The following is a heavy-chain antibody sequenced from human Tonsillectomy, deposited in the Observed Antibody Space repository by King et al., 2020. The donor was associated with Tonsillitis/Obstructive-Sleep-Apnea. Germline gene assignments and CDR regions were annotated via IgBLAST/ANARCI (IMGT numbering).Heavy chain of an antibody. D-gene: IGHD4-17*01. V-gene: IGHV1-24*01. Sequence: QLVQSGAEVKKPGASVKVSCKVSGYTLTELSMHWVRQAPGKGLEWMGGFDPEDGETIYAQKFQGRVTMTEDTSTDTAYMELSSLRSEDTAVYYCATDKLNDYGDYAEPNFAFDIWGQGTMVTVSS. J-gene: IGHJ3*02. CDR1: GYTLTELS. CDR3: ATDKLNDYGDYAEPNFAFDI. CDR2: FDPEDGET.